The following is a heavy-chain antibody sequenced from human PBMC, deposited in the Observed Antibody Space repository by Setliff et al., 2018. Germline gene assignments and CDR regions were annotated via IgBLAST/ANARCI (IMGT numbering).Heavy chain of an antibody. V-gene: IGHV4-4*07. D-gene: IGHD3-10*01. J-gene: IGHJ1*01. CDR2: IHASGSP. CDR1: GASISSYY. CDR3: ARVDFTMLQGVLGQ. Sequence: SETLSLTCTVSGASISSYYWSWIRQPAGKKLEWIGRIHASGSPDYNPSFKSRVTISRDTSTNQFSLKLGSVTAADTAVYYCARVDFTMLQGVLGQWG.